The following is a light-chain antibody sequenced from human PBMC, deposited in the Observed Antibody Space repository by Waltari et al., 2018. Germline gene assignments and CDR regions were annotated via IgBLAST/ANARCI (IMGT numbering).Light chain of an antibody. Sequence: DPAVSVAMGQTVRITCQGDSLRSYYASWYRQRPGQAPILVMYDKNNRPSGVPDRFSGSSSDNTASLTITGAQAEDEAYYYCHSRDASGVGGTFGGGTKLTVL. J-gene: IGLJ3*02. CDR3: HSRDASGVGGT. CDR2: DKN. CDR1: SLRSYY. V-gene: IGLV3-19*01.